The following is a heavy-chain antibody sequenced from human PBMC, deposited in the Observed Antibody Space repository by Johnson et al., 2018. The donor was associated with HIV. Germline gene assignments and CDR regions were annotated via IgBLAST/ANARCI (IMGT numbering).Heavy chain of an antibody. J-gene: IGHJ3*02. D-gene: IGHD3-3*01. V-gene: IGHV3-13*01. CDR3: ARVEQRSGYYRGGFDI. CDR1: GFTFSSYD. CDR2: IGSAGDT. Sequence: EVQLVESGGGVVQPGRSLRLSCAASGFTFSSYDMHWVRQATGKGLEWVSAIGSAGDTHYPGSVKGRFTISRENAKNSLYLQMNSLGAGDTAVYYCARVEQRSGYYRGGFDIWGQGTMVTVSS.